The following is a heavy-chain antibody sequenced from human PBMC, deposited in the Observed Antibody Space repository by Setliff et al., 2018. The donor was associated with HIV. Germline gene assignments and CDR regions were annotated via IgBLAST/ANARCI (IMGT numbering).Heavy chain of an antibody. CDR1: GDTFSTYA. Sequence: SVKVSCKASGDTFSTYAISWVRQAPGQGLEWMGGIIPILGIANYAQKFQGRVTITADKSTSTAYMELSSLRSEDTAVYYCARRRYYYDSSGYSFDGWLDPWGQGTLVTVTS. CDR2: IIPILGIA. CDR3: ARRRYYYDSSGYSFDGWLDP. J-gene: IGHJ5*02. V-gene: IGHV1-69*10. D-gene: IGHD3-22*01.